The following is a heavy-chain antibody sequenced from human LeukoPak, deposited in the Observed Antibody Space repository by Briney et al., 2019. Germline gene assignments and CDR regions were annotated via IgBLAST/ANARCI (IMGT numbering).Heavy chain of an antibody. V-gene: IGHV3-11*04. D-gene: IGHD2-8*01. J-gene: IGHJ4*02. Sequence: GGSLRLSCAASGFTFSDYYMSWIRQAPGKGLEWVSYISGSGSSIYYADSVKGRFTISRDNAKNSLYLQMYSLRVEDTAVYYCARDSCTNGVCYTTSFDYWGQGTLVTVSS. CDR2: ISGSGSSI. CDR1: GFTFSDYY. CDR3: ARDSCTNGVCYTTSFDY.